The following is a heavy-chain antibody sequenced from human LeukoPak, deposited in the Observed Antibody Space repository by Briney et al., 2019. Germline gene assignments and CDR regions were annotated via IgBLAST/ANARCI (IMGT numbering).Heavy chain of an antibody. CDR2: INPNTGGT. CDR1: GYTFSGYY. CDR3: ARGLHLWFPDY. D-gene: IGHD3-10*01. J-gene: IGHJ4*02. V-gene: IGHV1-2*02. Sequence: ASVNVSCKASGYTFSGYYMHWVRQAPGQGFEWMGWINPNTGGTNYAQKFQGRVTMTRDTSISTAYMELSRLRSDDTAVYYCARGLHLWFPDYWGQGTLVTVSS.